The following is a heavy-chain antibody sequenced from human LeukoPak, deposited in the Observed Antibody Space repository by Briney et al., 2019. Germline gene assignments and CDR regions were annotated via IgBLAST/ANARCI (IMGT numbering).Heavy chain of an antibody. J-gene: IGHJ4*02. D-gene: IGHD3-3*01. CDR1: GGTFSSYA. Sequence: SVKVSCKASGGTFSSYAISWVRQAPGQGLKWMGGIIPIFGTANYAQKFQGRVTITADESTSTAYMELSSLRSEDTAVYYCARSGGFLEWSGGYWGQGTLVTVSS. V-gene: IGHV1-69*01. CDR2: IIPIFGTA. CDR3: ARSGGFLEWSGGY.